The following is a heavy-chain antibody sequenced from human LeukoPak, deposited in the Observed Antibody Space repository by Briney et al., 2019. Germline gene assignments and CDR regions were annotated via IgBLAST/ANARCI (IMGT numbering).Heavy chain of an antibody. J-gene: IGHJ3*02. V-gene: IGHV3-48*03. CDR1: GFTFCSYE. D-gene: IGHD4-23*01. CDR2: ISITGSTI. Sequence: PGGSLRLSCAASGFTFCSYEINWVPQAPGRGVGRGSYISITGSTIYSADSVKGRFTISREHAKNSLYLEMNSRDAEETAVYYCAREGYSHAFLIWGEGTMVTVSS. CDR3: AREGYSHAFLI.